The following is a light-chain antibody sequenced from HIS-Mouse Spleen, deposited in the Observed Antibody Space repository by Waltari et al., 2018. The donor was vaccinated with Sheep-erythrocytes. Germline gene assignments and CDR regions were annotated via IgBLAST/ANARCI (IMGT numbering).Light chain of an antibody. J-gene: IGLJ2*01. Sequence: QSALTQPASVSGSPGQSITISCTGTSSDVGRYNLVSWYQHHPGKAPKRMIYEGSKRPSGVSNRLSGSKSGNTASLTISGLHAEDEADYYCCSYAGSSTLVFGGGTKLTVL. CDR1: SSDVGRYNL. CDR3: CSYAGSSTLV. V-gene: IGLV2-23*01. CDR2: EGS.